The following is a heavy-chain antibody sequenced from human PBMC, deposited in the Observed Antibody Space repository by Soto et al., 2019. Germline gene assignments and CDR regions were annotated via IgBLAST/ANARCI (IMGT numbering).Heavy chain of an antibody. J-gene: IGHJ4*02. CDR1: GFTFRNYA. V-gene: IGHV3-23*01. Sequence: GWSLRLSCVASGFTFRNYAMNWVRQAPGKGLEWVSGISVSGGSTYYADSVKGRFTVSRDNSKNTVFLQMNSLRAEDTAVYFCAKGMYYYDSSGYRLFDYWGQGTLVSVSS. CDR2: ISVSGGST. CDR3: AKGMYYYDSSGYRLFDY. D-gene: IGHD3-22*01.